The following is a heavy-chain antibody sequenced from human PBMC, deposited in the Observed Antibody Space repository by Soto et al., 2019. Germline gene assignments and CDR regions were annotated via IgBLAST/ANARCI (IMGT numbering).Heavy chain of an antibody. CDR1: GGSVSSGSYY. D-gene: IGHD2-15*01. CDR2: IYYSGRT. Sequence: QVQLQESGPGLVKPSETLSLTCTVSGGSVSSGSYYWSWIRQPPGKGLEWIGYIYYSGRTNYNPSLKSRVTISVDTSKNQFSLKLSSVTAADTAVYYCARDYWASSAAFDIWGQGTMVTVSS. V-gene: IGHV4-61*01. CDR3: ARDYWASSAAFDI. J-gene: IGHJ3*02.